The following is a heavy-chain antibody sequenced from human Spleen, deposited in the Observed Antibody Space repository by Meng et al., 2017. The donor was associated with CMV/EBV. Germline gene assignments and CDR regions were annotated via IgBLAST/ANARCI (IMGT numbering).Heavy chain of an antibody. V-gene: IGHV1-18*01. CDR1: GYTFINYG. CDR3: ARDNPVLAPAATYNYYYDMDV. Sequence: ASVKVSCKASGYTFINYGISWVRQAPGQGLEWMGWISAYNGNTNYAQKFQGRVTLTTDTSTSTADMELRGLRSDDTAVYYCARDNPVLAPAATYNYYYDMDVWGQGTTVTVSS. CDR2: ISAYNGNT. D-gene: IGHD2-2*01. J-gene: IGHJ6*02.